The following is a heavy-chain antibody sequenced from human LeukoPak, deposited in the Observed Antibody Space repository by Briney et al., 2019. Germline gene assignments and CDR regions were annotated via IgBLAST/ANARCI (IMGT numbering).Heavy chain of an antibody. Sequence: SETLSLTCAVYGGSFSGYYWSWIRQPPGKGLEWIGEINHSGSTNYNPSLKSRVTISVDTSKNQFSLKLSSVTAADTAVYYCARGRGAVVPAATGYYYYGMDVWGQGTTVTVSS. D-gene: IGHD2-2*01. V-gene: IGHV4-34*01. CDR1: GGSFSGYY. CDR2: INHSGST. J-gene: IGHJ6*02. CDR3: ARGRGAVVPAATGYYYYGMDV.